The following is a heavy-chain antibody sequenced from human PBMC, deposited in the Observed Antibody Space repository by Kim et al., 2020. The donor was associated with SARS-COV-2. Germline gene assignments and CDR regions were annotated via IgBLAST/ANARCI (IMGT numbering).Heavy chain of an antibody. D-gene: IGHD6-19*01. CDR3: SSSVAGTKTDY. V-gene: IGHV3-53*01. CDR1: GFTVSSNY. J-gene: IGHJ4*02. Sequence: GGSLRLSCAASGFTVSSNYMSWVRQAPGKGLEWVSVIYSGGSTYYADSVKGRFTISRDNSKNTLYLQMNSLRAEDTAVYYCSSSVAGTKTDYWGQGTLVTVAS. CDR2: IYSGGST.